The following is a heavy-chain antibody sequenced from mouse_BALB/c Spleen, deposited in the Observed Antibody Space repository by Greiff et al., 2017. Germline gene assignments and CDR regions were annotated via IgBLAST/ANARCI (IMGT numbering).Heavy chain of an antibody. D-gene: IGHD2-3*01. Sequence: EVKVVESGGGLVQPGGSRKLSCAASGFTFSSFGMHWVRQAPEKGLEWVAYISSGSSTIYYADTVKGRFTISRDNPKNTLFLQMTSLRSEDTAMYYCARRDGPKPLYAMDYWGQGTSVTVSS. CDR3: ARRDGPKPLYAMDY. J-gene: IGHJ4*01. CDR1: GFTFSSFG. CDR2: ISSGSSTI. V-gene: IGHV5-17*02.